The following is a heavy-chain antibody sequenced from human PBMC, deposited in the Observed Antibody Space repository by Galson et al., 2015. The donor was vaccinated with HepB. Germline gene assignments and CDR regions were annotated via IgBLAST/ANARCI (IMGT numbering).Heavy chain of an antibody. V-gene: IGHV3-21*01. Sequence: SLRLSCAASGFTFSSYTMNWVRQAPGKGLEWVSSISRNSIYIYNTDSVKGRFTIYRDNAKNSLYLQINSLRAEDTAVYYCARVGDAYYFSSGSYELDYWGQGTLVTVSS. J-gene: IGHJ4*02. CDR1: GFTFSSYT. D-gene: IGHD3-10*01. CDR3: ARVGDAYYFSSGSYELDY. CDR2: ISRNSIYI.